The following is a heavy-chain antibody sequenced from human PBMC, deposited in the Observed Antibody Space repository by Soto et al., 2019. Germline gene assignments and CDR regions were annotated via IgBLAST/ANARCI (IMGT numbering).Heavy chain of an antibody. Sequence: EVQLVESGGGLVKPGGSLRLSCAASGFTFSYAWMSWVRQTPGKGLEWVGRIKSKTDAETTDYAAPVKGRFTISRDDSKTALYLHMNSLKTEDTAVYYCTTLYQGISNWGQGTLVTVSS. CDR2: IKSKTDAETT. CDR1: GFTFSYAW. CDR3: TTLYQGISN. V-gene: IGHV3-15*01. J-gene: IGHJ4*02. D-gene: IGHD1-20*01.